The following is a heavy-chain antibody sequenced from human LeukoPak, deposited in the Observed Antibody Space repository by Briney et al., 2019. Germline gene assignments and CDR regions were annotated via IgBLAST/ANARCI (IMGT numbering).Heavy chain of an antibody. CDR2: ISGSGGST. D-gene: IGHD3-10*01. CDR1: GFTFSSYA. J-gene: IGHJ6*03. Sequence: GGSLRLSCAASGFTFSSYAMSWVRQAPGKGLEWVSAISGSGGSTYYADSVKGRFTISRDNSKNTLYLQMNSLRAEDTAVYYCAKSHGSGGYYYYYMDVWGKGTTVTISS. V-gene: IGHV3-23*01. CDR3: AKSHGSGGYYYYYMDV.